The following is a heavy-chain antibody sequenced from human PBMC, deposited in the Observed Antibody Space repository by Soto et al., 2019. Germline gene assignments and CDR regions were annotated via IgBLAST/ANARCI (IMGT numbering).Heavy chain of an antibody. CDR2: INPNSGGT. Sequence: ASVKVSCKASGSTFTGYYLHWVRQVPGQGLEWMGWINPNSGGTIYAQPFQGRVTMTRDTSISTAYMDRSRLRSDGTAGYYCARVSGYYYDSSDYYFDGLDHWGQGTRVTVSS. CDR3: ARVSGYYYDSSDYYFDGLDH. CDR1: GSTFTGYY. V-gene: IGHV1-2*02. D-gene: IGHD3-22*01. J-gene: IGHJ4*02.